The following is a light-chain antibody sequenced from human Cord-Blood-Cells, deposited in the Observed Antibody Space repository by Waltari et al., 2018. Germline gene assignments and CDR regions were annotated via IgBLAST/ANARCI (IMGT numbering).Light chain of an antibody. CDR3: QAWDSSTYV. CDR1: KLGDKY. J-gene: IGLJ1*01. Sequence: SYELTQPPSVSVSPGQTASITCSGDKLGDKYAYWYQQNPGQSPVLVIYQDSKWPSGIPERFAGSNSGNTATLTISGTQAMDEADYYCQAWDSSTYVFGTGTKVTVL. CDR2: QDS. V-gene: IGLV3-1*01.